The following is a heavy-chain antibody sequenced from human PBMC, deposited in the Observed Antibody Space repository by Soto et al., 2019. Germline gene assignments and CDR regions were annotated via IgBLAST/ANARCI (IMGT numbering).Heavy chain of an antibody. D-gene: IGHD2-2*01. V-gene: IGHV3-23*01. CDR3: AKHARFAGHIVVVPAAMPALWFDP. CDR2: ISGSGGST. CDR1: GLPFSSYA. Sequence: PGGSLRLSCAASGLPFSSYAMSWVRQAPGKGLEWVSAISGSGGSTYYADSVKGRFTISRDNSKNTLYLQMNSLRAEDTAVYYCAKHARFAGHIVVVPAAMPALWFDPWGQGTLVTVSS. J-gene: IGHJ5*02.